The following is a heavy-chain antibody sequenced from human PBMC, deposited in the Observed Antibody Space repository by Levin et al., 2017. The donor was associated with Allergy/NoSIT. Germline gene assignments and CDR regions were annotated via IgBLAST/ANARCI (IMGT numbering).Heavy chain of an antibody. CDR2: ISYDGSNK. V-gene: IGHV3-30*18. D-gene: IGHD6-19*01. Sequence: GGSLRLSCAASGFTFSNYGMHWVRQAPGKGLEWVAVISYDGSNKYYADSVKGRFTISRDNSKNTLYLQMNSLRAEDTAVYYCAKTASSGSERGNYWGQGTLVTVSS. CDR3: AKTASSGSERGNY. CDR1: GFTFSNYG. J-gene: IGHJ4*02.